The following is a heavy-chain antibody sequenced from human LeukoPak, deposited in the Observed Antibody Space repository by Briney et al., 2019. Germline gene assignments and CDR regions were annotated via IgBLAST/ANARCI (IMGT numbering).Heavy chain of an antibody. Sequence: GSTVKISCKGSGYTFTDHFMNWIKQAPGKGPEWVGRLDREDGETRYAEKFQGRVTITADTSTDTAYMESSSLIADDTAIYHCVACSRLDSCIALKFDNWGQGTLVSVSS. V-gene: IGHV1-69-2*01. CDR3: VACSRLDSCIALKFDN. D-gene: IGHD6-13*01. CDR1: GYTFTDHF. J-gene: IGHJ4*01. CDR2: LDREDGET.